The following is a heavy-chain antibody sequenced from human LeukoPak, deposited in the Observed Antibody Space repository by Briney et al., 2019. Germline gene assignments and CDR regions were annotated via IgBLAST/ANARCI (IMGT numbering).Heavy chain of an antibody. CDR2: ISSSGSTI. D-gene: IGHD4-17*01. CDR1: GFTFSSYE. Sequence: QTGGSLRLSCAASGFTFSSYEMNWVRQAPGKGLEWVSYISSSGSTIYYADSVKGRFTISRDNAKNSLYLQMNSLRVEDTAVYYCARYDYGDYATIEYFDYWGQGTLVTVSS. J-gene: IGHJ4*02. V-gene: IGHV3-48*03. CDR3: ARYDYGDYATIEYFDY.